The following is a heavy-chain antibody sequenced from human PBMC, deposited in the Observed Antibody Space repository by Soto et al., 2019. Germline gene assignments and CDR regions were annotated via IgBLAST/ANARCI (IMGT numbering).Heavy chain of an antibody. Sequence: PGGSLRLSCAASGLTFSSYSMNWVRQAPGKGLEWVSYISSSSSTIYYADSVKGRFTISRDNAKNSLYLQMNSLRDEDTAVYYCARMGYDYDYVWGSYRNVYYFDYWGRGTLVTVSS. CDR3: ARMGYDYDYVWGSYRNVYYFDY. CDR2: ISSSSSTI. V-gene: IGHV3-48*02. D-gene: IGHD3-16*02. CDR1: GLTFSSYS. J-gene: IGHJ4*02.